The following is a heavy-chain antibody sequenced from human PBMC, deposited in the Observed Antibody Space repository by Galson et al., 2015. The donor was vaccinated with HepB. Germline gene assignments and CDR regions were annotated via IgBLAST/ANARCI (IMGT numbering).Heavy chain of an antibody. D-gene: IGHD3-16*01. J-gene: IGHJ4*02. V-gene: IGHV3-7*03. CDR3: ARDPAVRWGPVDY. CDR2: IKQDGSEK. Sequence: SLRLSCAASGFTFSSYWMSWVRQAPGKGLEWVANIKQDGSEKYYVDSVKGRFTISRDNAKNSLYLQMNSLRAEDTAVYYCARDPAVRWGPVDYWGQGTLVTVSS. CDR1: GFTFSSYW.